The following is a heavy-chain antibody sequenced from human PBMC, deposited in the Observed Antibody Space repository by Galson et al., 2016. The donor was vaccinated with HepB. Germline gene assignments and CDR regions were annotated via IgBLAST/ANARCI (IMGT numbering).Heavy chain of an antibody. J-gene: IGHJ4*02. D-gene: IGHD6-19*01. CDR3: ARGGYNSGGY. CDR2: IIPGGDSR. Sequence: SGYTFTSYYLHWVRQAPGQGLEWMGTIIPGGDSRTDVQKFQGRLTMTTDTSTSTVYMELSSLRSEDTAVYYCARGGYNSGGYWGQGTLVTVSS. CDR1: GYTFTSYY. V-gene: IGHV1-46*01.